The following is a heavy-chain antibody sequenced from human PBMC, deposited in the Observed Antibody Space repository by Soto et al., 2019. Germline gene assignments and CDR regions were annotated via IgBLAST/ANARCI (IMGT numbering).Heavy chain of an antibody. CDR2: MNPGSGNT. CDR1: GYTFTNYE. V-gene: IGHV1-8*01. Sequence: QEQLVQSGAEVKKPGASVKVSWKACGYTFTNYESSWVRQATGQGLEWMGWMNPGSGNTGYAHKFQGRVTMTRNISISTAYMELSRLGSDDTAIYYCARMASSGSLNWFDPWGQGTLVSVSS. CDR3: ARMASSGSLNWFDP. D-gene: IGHD3-10*01. J-gene: IGHJ5*02.